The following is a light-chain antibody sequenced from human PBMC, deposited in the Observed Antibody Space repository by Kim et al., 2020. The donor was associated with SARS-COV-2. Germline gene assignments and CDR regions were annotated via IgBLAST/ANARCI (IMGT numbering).Light chain of an antibody. Sequence: SSELTQDPAVSVALGQTVRITFQGDTVRTYHSSWYQKKPGQAPVLVMYGRNNRPSGSPDRFSGSRTGNTASLTITGGQAEDEADYYCSSRDSSGYYVVFGAGTKVT. CDR2: GRN. CDR1: TVRTYH. V-gene: IGLV3-19*01. CDR3: SSRDSSGYYVV. J-gene: IGLJ1*01.